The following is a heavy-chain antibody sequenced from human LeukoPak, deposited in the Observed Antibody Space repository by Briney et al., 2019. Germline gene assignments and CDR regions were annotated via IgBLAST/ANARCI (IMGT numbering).Heavy chain of an antibody. J-gene: IGHJ4*02. CDR3: AKCKRGNYQRAYYFDY. CDR1: GFTFSSYG. D-gene: IGHD5-24*01. V-gene: IGHV3-23*01. CDR2: ISGSGGST. Sequence: GGSLRLSCAASGFTFSSYGMSWVRQAPGKGLEWVSAISGSGGSTYYADSVKGRFTISRDNSKNTLYLQMNSLRAEDTAVYYCAKCKRGNYQRAYYFDYWGQGTLVTVSS.